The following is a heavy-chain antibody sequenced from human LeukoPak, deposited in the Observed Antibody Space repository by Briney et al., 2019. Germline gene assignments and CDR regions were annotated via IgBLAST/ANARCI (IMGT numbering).Heavy chain of an antibody. CDR1: GGSLSSGGYY. D-gene: IGHD5-18*01. Sequence: SETLSLLCRVSGGSLSSGGYYWRWIARHPGKGLEWYGFICYSGSTYYNPSLKSPVTISVDTSKNQFSLKLSSVTAADTAVYYCARSRMSSYGKRPYYYYGMDVWGQGTTVTVSS. CDR3: ARSRMSSYGKRPYYYYGMDV. J-gene: IGHJ6*02. V-gene: IGHV4-31*01. CDR2: ICYSGST.